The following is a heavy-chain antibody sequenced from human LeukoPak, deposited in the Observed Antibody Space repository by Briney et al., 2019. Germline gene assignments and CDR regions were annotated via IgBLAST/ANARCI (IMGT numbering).Heavy chain of an antibody. Sequence: PGESLKISCKGSGYTFRSHWIVWVRQMPGKGLEWMGSIYPADSDTKYSPSFQGRVTISGDKSTSTAYLQWSSLKASDTAMYYCARIADYTFEMDVWGQGTAVTVSS. D-gene: IGHD4-11*01. V-gene: IGHV5-51*03. CDR2: IYPADSDT. J-gene: IGHJ6*02. CDR1: GYTFRSHW. CDR3: ARIADYTFEMDV.